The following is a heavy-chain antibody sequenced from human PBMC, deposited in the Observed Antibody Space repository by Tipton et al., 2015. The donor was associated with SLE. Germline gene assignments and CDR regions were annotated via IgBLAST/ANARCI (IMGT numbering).Heavy chain of an antibody. Sequence: LRLSCTVSGDSIIGRSHFCGWIRQPPGKGLEWIGTFYFSGSTYYKPSLKLRVCISVDTSKNQLSLKLTSVTDADTAVYYCASGGDDGTTFSKKAFDVWGQGTILTVSS. V-gene: IGHV4-39*07. CDR2: FYFSGST. CDR3: ASGGDDGTTFSKKAFDV. D-gene: IGHD2/OR15-2a*01. J-gene: IGHJ3*01. CDR1: GDSIIGRSHF.